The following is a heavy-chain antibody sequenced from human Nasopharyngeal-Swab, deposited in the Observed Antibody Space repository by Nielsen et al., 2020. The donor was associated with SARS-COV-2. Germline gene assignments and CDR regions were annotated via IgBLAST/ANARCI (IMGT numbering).Heavy chain of an antibody. D-gene: IGHD2-8*02. CDR1: GYTFRDHY. CDR3: AREADFTGYYDF. V-gene: IGHV1-2*06. Sequence: ASVKVSCKASGYTFRDHYIHWVRQAPGQGLEWVGRINPDSGGRNYALRFQGRVTMTRDTSITTAYMEMSGLASDDTAIYYCAREADFTGYYDFWGQGAQVFVSS. J-gene: IGHJ4*02. CDR2: INPDSGGR.